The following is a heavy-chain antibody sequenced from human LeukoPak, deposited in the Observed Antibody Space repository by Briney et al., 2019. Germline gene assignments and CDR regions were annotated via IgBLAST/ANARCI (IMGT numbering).Heavy chain of an antibody. V-gene: IGHV4-59*01. D-gene: IGHD6-19*01. CDR3: ARVGPDSSGWFDY. CDR1: GGSISSYY. J-gene: IGHJ4*02. CDR2: IYYSGST. Sequence: SETLSLTCTVSGGSISSYYWSWIRQPPGKGLEWIGYIYYSGSTNYNPSLKSRVTISVDTSKNQFSLKLSSVTAADTAVYYCARVGPDSSGWFDYWGQGTLVTVPS.